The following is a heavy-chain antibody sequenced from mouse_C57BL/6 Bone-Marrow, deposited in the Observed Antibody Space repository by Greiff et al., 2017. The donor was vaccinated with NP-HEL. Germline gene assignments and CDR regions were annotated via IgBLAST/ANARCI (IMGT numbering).Heavy chain of an antibody. V-gene: IGHV5-4*01. J-gene: IGHJ3*01. Sequence: EVHLVESGGGLVKPGGSLKLSCAASGFTFSSYAMSWVRQTPEKRLEWVATISDGGSYTYYPDNVKGRFTISRDNAKNNLYLQMSHLKSEDTAMYYCARRQLRLDWGQGTLVTVSA. CDR3: ARRQLRLD. CDR1: GFTFSSYA. CDR2: ISDGGSYT. D-gene: IGHD3-2*02.